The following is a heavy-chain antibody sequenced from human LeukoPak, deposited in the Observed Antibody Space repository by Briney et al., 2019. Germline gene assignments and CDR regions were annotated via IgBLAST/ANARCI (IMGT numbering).Heavy chain of an antibody. CDR1: GYTFTGYY. V-gene: IGHV1-2*02. CDR2: INPNSGGT. D-gene: IGHD3-10*01. CDR3: ARLYGSGGYYNELDY. Sequence: ASVKVSCKASGYTFTGYYMHWVRQAPGQGLEWMGWINPNSGGTNYAQKFQGRVTMTRDTSISTAYMELSRLRSDDTAVYYCARLYGSGGYYNELDYWGQGALVTVSS. J-gene: IGHJ4*02.